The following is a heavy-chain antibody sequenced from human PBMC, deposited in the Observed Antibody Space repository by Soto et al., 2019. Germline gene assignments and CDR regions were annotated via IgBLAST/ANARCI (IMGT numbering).Heavy chain of an antibody. CDR2: ISYDGSDK. CDR3: AKDGSHNFDY. V-gene: IGHV3-30-3*01. J-gene: IGHJ4*02. CDR1: GFTFSSYA. D-gene: IGHD1-26*01. Sequence: GGSLRLSCAASGFTFSSYAMHWVRQAPGKGLEWVALISYDGSDKDYADSVKGRFTISRDNSRNTLYLQMNSLRAEDTAVYYCAKDGSHNFDYWGQGTLVTVSS.